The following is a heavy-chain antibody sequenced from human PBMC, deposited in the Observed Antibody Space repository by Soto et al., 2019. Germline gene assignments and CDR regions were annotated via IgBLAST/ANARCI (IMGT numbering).Heavy chain of an antibody. D-gene: IGHD3-9*01. CDR2: ISGSGGST. J-gene: IGHJ4*02. CDR3: AKDVTYYDILTGSDFDY. Sequence: GGSLRLSCAASGFTFSSYAMSWVRQAPGKGLEWVSAISGSGGSTYYADSVKGRFTISRDNSKNTLYLQMNSLRAEDTAVYYCAKDVTYYDILTGSDFDYWGQGTLVTVSS. CDR1: GFTFSSYA. V-gene: IGHV3-23*01.